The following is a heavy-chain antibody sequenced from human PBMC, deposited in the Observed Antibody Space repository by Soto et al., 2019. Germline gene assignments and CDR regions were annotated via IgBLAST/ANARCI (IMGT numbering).Heavy chain of an antibody. Sequence: EASVKVSCKASGGTFSSYAISWVRQAPGQGLEWMGGIIPIFGTANYAQKFQGRVTITADESTSTAYMELSSLRSEDTAVYYCARDRQGYDILTGSNWFDPWGQGTLVTVSS. CDR1: GGTFSSYA. J-gene: IGHJ5*02. V-gene: IGHV1-69*13. CDR3: ARDRQGYDILTGSNWFDP. CDR2: IIPIFGTA. D-gene: IGHD3-9*01.